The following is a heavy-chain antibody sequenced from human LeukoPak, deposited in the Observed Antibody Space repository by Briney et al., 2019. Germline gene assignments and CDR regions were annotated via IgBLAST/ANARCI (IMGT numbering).Heavy chain of an antibody. CDR1: GVTVSNNY. CDR2: ISGSGGST. D-gene: IGHD3-22*01. Sequence: GGSLRLSCAASGVTVSNNYMSWVRLAPGKGLEWVSGISGSGGSTYYADSVKGRFTISRDNSRNTLYLQMNSLRAEDTAVYYCAKDYYDSSGVYYFDYWGQGTLVTVSS. V-gene: IGHV3-23*01. J-gene: IGHJ4*02. CDR3: AKDYYDSSGVYYFDY.